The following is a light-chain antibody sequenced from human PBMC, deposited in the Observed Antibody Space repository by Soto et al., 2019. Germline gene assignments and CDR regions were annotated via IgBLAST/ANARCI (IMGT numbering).Light chain of an antibody. V-gene: IGKV1-13*02. Sequence: IQMTQSPASLSASVGDRVTITCRASQSISTYLNWYQQKPGAPPRLLIYDASILQRGVPSRFSGSGSGTHFILTISNLQPEDFATYYCQQFNSLFGQGTRLEIK. CDR3: QQFNSL. CDR1: QSISTY. J-gene: IGKJ5*01. CDR2: DAS.